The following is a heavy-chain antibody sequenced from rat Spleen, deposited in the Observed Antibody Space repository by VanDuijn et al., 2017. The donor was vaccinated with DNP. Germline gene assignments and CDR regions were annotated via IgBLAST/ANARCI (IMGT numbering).Heavy chain of an antibody. CDR3: TTGFAY. Sequence: EVQLVESGGGLVQPGRSLKLSCAASGLPFSNYDMAWVRQAPKKGLEWVATISYDGSSTYYRDSVKGRFTISRDNAKSTLYLQMDSLRSEDTATYYCTTGFAYWGQGTLVTVSS. V-gene: IGHV5-7*01. CDR1: GLPFSNYD. J-gene: IGHJ3*01. CDR2: ISYDGSST.